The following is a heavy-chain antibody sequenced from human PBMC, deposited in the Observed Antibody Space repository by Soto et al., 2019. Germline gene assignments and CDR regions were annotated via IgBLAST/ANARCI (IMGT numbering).Heavy chain of an antibody. CDR3: ARLASRGGAAAAGIWIDP. D-gene: IGHD6-13*01. V-gene: IGHV1-18*01. CDR2: ISAYNGNT. CDR1: GYTFTSYG. J-gene: IGHJ5*02. Sequence: ASVKVSCKASGYTFTSYGISWVRQAPGQGLEWVGWISAYNGNTNYAQKLQGRVTMTTDTSTSTAYMELRSLRSDDTAVYYCARLASRGGAAAAGIWIDPWGQGTLVTVSS.